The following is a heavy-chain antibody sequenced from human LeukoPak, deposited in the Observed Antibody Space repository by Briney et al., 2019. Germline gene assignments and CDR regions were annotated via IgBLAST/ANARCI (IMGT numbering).Heavy chain of an antibody. CDR3: ARHRPYSSGWRHFDY. V-gene: IGHV5-51*01. CDR1: GYSFSSYW. Sequence: GESLKISCKGSGYSFSSYWIGWVRQMPGKGLEWMGIIYPGGSDTRYSPSFQGRVTISADKSISTACLQWSSLTASDTAMYYCARHRPYSSGWRHFDYWGQGTLVTVSS. D-gene: IGHD6-19*01. CDR2: IYPGGSDT. J-gene: IGHJ4*02.